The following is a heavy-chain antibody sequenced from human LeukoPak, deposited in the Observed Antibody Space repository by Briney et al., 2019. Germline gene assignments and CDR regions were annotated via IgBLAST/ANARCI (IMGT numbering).Heavy chain of an antibody. CDR2: IYFSGYT. D-gene: IGHD6-25*01. Sequence: LETLSLTCVVSGGSISSDYWSWIRQPPGKGLEWIGYIYFSGYTNYNPSLKSRVTISVDTSNNQFSLRLSSVTAADTAVYYCARSERRAQKDTYYNHYYYMDVWGKETTVSVSS. CDR3: ARSERRAQKDTYYNHYYYMDV. CDR1: GGSISSDY. J-gene: IGHJ6*03. V-gene: IGHV4-59*01.